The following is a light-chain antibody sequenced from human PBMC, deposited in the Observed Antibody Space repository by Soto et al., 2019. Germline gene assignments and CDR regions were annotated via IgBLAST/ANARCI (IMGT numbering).Light chain of an antibody. CDR1: QDIGNY. V-gene: IGKV1-33*01. CDR2: DAS. J-gene: IGKJ4*01. Sequence: DIQMTQSPSSLSASVGDRVTITCQASQDIGNYLSWYQQKPGKAPKLLIYDASNLETGVPSRFSRSGSGTDFTFTISGLQPEDLATYYCQQYDNLPLTFGGGTKVEIK. CDR3: QQYDNLPLT.